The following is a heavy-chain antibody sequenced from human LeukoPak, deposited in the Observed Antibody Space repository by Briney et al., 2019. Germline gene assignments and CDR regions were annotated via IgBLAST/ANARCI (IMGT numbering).Heavy chain of an antibody. CDR3: ARDGSIDYAYAFDI. CDR1: GFTFSSYA. CDR2: IEQDGSEK. Sequence: PGGSLRLSCAASGFTFSSYAMGWVRQAPGKGLEWVANIEQDGSEKYYVDSVKGRFTISRDNAKNSLYLQMNSLRAEDTAVYYCARDGSIDYAYAFDIWGQGTMVTVSS. D-gene: IGHD4-17*01. V-gene: IGHV3-7*03. J-gene: IGHJ3*02.